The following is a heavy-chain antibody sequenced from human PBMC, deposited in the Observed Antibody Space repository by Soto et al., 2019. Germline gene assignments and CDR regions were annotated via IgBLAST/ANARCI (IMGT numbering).Heavy chain of an antibody. CDR2: INTYNGNT. Sequence: ASVKVSCKASGYTFTNYGISWVRQAPGQGLEWMGWINTYNGNTNHAQRLQGRVTMTTNTSTSTAYMELRSLRSDDTAVYYCARGVGSGTYYNQYNWFDPWGQGTLVTVSS. V-gene: IGHV1-18*01. CDR3: ARGVGSGTYYNQYNWFDP. J-gene: IGHJ5*02. CDR1: GYTFTNYG. D-gene: IGHD3-10*01.